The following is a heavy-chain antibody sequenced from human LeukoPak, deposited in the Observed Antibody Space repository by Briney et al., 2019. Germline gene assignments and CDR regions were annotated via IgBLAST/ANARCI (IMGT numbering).Heavy chain of an antibody. CDR3: ARGGKATVVTM. CDR1: GGSINSYY. CDR2: IYSSGST. J-gene: IGHJ4*02. V-gene: IGHV4-4*07. D-gene: IGHD4-23*01. Sequence: SETLSLTCTVSGGSINSYYWSWIRQPAGKGLEWIGRIYSSGSTNYNPSLKSRVSMSVDPSKNQFSLKLTSVTAADTALYYCARGGKATVVTMWGQGILVTVSS.